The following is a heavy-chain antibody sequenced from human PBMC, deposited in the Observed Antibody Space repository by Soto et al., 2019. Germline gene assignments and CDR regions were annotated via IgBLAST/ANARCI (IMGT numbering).Heavy chain of an antibody. Sequence: PSETLSLTCAVSGGSISSGGYSWSWIRQPPGKGLEWIGYIYHSGSTYYNPSPKSRVTMSADASKNQISLKLSSVTAADTAVYYCAKTKTPHVRNGMDVWGQGATVTVSS. V-gene: IGHV4-30-2*01. CDR3: AKTKTPHVRNGMDV. J-gene: IGHJ6*02. CDR1: GGSISSGGYS. CDR2: IYHSGST. D-gene: IGHD2-8*01.